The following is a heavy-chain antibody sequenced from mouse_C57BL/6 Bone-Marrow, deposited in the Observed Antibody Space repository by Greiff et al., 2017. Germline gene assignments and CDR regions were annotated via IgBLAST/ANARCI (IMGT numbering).Heavy chain of an antibody. Sequence: EVQLQESGPGLVKPSQSLSLTCSVTGYSITSGYYWNWIRQFPGNKLEWMGYISYDGSNNYNPSLKNRISITRDTSKNQFFLKLNSVTTEDTATYYCAGGFWFAYWGQGTLVTVSA. J-gene: IGHJ3*01. V-gene: IGHV3-6*01. CDR3: AGGFWFAY. CDR2: ISYDGSN. CDR1: GYSITSGYY.